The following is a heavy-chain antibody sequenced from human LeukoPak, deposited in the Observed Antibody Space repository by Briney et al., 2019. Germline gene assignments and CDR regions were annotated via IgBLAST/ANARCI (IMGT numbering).Heavy chain of an antibody. CDR3: ASTRFLEWLGYYYMDV. CDR2: IIPIFGTA. J-gene: IGHJ6*03. Sequence: GASVTVSCKASGGTFISYAISWVRQAPGQGLEWMGGIIPIFGTANYAQKFQGRVTITTDESTSTAYMELSSLRSEDTAVYYCASTRFLEWLGYYYMDVWGKGTTVTVSS. D-gene: IGHD3-3*01. V-gene: IGHV1-69*05. CDR1: GGTFISYA.